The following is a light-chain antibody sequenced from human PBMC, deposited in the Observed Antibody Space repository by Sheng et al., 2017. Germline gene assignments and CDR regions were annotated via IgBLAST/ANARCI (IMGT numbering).Light chain of an antibody. V-gene: IGKV3-11*01. J-gene: IGKJ2*01. CDR1: QSISIF. CDR3: QQRSDWPPLYT. CDR2: DAS. Sequence: IVLTQSPATLSLSPGERATLSCRASQSISIFLAWYQQKRGQPPRLLIYDASHRATGIPARFSGSGSGTDFTLTIASLEPEDSAVYYCQQRSDWPPLYTFGQGTNLEIQ.